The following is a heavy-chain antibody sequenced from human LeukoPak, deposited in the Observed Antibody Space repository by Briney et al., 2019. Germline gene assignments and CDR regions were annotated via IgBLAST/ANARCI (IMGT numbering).Heavy chain of an antibody. Sequence: PSETLSLTCTVSGYSIRNGYNWGWIRLSPGKGLEWLGSIYQSGSTYDNPSLKSRVSLSIDTSKNQFSLKLTSVTAADTAVYYCAREQWELLEAFDIWGQGTMVTVSS. D-gene: IGHD1-26*01. CDR2: IYQSGST. CDR3: AREQWELLEAFDI. V-gene: IGHV4-38-2*02. CDR1: GYSIRNGYN. J-gene: IGHJ3*02.